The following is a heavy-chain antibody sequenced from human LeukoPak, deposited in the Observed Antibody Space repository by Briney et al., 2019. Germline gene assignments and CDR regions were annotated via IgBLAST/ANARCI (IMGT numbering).Heavy chain of an antibody. CDR2: IYHSGST. J-gene: IGHJ4*02. CDR3: ARTGGSGYFLFDY. V-gene: IGHV4-4*02. CDR1: GGSISSSNW. D-gene: IGHD3-22*01. Sequence: SETLSLTCAVSGGSISSSNWWSWVRQPPGKGLEWIGEIYHSGSTNYNPSLKSRVTISVDTSKNQFSLKLSSVTAADTAVYYCARTGGSGYFLFDYWGQGTLVTVSS.